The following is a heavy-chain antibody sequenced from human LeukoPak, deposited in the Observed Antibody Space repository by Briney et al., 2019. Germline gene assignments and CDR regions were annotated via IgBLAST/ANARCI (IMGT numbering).Heavy chain of an antibody. CDR2: INSDGSST. CDR1: GFTFSSYW. V-gene: IGHV3-74*01. Sequence: PGGSLRLSCAASGFTFSSYWMHWARQAPGKGLVWVSRINSDGSSTSYADSVKGRFTISRDNAKNTLYLQMNSLRAEDTAVYYCASSGGSYYYYYMDVWGKGTTVTVSS. CDR3: ASSGGSYYYYYMDV. D-gene: IGHD3-16*01. J-gene: IGHJ6*03.